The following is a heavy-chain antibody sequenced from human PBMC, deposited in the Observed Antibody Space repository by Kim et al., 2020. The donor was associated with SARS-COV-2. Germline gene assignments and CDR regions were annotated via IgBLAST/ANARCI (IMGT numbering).Heavy chain of an antibody. D-gene: IGHD2-2*01. J-gene: IGHJ6*01. Sequence: SETLSLTCAVYGGSFSGYYWSWIRQPPGKGLEWIGEINHSGSTNYNPSLKSRVTISVDTSKNQFSLKLSSVTAADTAVYYCARRGVYCSSTSCSMGGYY. CDR2: INHSGST. CDR3: ARRGVYCSSTSCSMGGYY. V-gene: IGHV4-34*01. CDR1: GGSFSGYY.